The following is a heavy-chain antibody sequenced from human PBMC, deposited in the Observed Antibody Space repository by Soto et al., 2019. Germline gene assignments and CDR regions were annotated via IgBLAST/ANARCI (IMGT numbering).Heavy chain of an antibody. Sequence: QVQLVQSGAEVKKPGSSVKVSCKASGGTFSSYAISWVRQAPGQGLEWVGGIIPIFGTANYAQKFQGRVTITADESTSKAYMELSSLRAEDTDVYDCARVGNWNYEYWFDPWGQGTLVTVSS. D-gene: IGHD1-7*01. V-gene: IGHV1-69*01. J-gene: IGHJ5*02. CDR1: GGTFSSYA. CDR2: IIPIFGTA. CDR3: ARVGNWNYEYWFDP.